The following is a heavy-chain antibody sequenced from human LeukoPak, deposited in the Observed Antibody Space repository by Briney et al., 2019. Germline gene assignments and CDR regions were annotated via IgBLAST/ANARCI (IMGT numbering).Heavy chain of an antibody. CDR2: ISGSGDIT. J-gene: IGHJ4*02. CDR3: AKESGGSTRLYDY. D-gene: IGHD2-2*01. Sequence: PGGSLILSCVASGFTFSTYAMDWVRQAPGKGLEWVSVISGSGDITYYADSVKGRFIISRDNFKNTLYLQMNSLRAEDTAVYYCAKESGGSTRLYDYWGQGTLVTVSS. V-gene: IGHV3-23*01. CDR1: GFTFSTYA.